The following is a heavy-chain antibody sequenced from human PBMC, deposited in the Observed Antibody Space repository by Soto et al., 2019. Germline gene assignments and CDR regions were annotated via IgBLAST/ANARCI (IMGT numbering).Heavy chain of an antibody. J-gene: IGHJ4*02. D-gene: IGHD1-26*01. V-gene: IGHV1-69-2*01. Sequence: EVLLQQSGAEAREPGGVVKMSCAVSGITFSDLHMHWVKQAPGKGLEWVGLVEVENDDRLYAEKYRGRLNINTDTSSPTSYMELTSLTSDDTAIYFCAAVRGSLGSLYFDYWGQGTPVTVSA. CDR1: GITFSDLH. CDR2: VEVENDDR. CDR3: AAVRGSLGSLYFDY.